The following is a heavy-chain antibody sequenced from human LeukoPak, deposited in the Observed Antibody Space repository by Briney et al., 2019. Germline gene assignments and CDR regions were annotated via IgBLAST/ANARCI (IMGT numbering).Heavy chain of an antibody. CDR1: GASINTFY. CDR3: ASTARSLFFDS. CDR2: ISDSAST. V-gene: IGHV4-59*07. D-gene: IGHD3-16*02. Sequence: PTPTLSLTRTLAGASINTFYWSWFWHSPGKRLEWIGFISDSASTNYYPSIKSRVSILLDTPKNQVSLRFSSVTAADTAVYYCASTARSLFFDSWGPGILVTASS. J-gene: IGHJ4*02.